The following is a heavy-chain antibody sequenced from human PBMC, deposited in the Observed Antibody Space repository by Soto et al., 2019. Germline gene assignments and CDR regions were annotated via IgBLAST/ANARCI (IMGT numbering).Heavy chain of an antibody. CDR1: GFTFSSYW. CDR3: ARGGPYSSSEVDY. V-gene: IGHV3-74*01. J-gene: IGHJ4*02. D-gene: IGHD6-6*01. CDR2: VNGDGSST. Sequence: EVQLVESGGGLVQPGGSLRLSCVASGFTFSSYWMHWVRQAPGKGLVWVSRVNGDGSSTSYADSVKGRFTISRDNAKNTLYLQMNSLRVEDTAVYYCARGGPYSSSEVDYWGQGTLVTVSS.